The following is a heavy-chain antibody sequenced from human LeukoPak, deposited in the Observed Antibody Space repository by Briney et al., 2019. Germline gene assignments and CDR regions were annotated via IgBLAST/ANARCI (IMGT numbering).Heavy chain of an antibody. CDR1: GFTFHNYD. V-gene: IGHV3-30*02. CDR3: AKDRGIAAAGFDY. Sequence: SGGSLRLSCATSGFTFHNYDMHWVRQAPGKGLEWVAFIQFDGSNKYYADSVKGRFTISRDNSKNTLYLQMNSLRAEDTAVYYCAKDRGIAAAGFDYWGQGTLVTVSS. J-gene: IGHJ4*02. CDR2: IQFDGSNK. D-gene: IGHD6-13*01.